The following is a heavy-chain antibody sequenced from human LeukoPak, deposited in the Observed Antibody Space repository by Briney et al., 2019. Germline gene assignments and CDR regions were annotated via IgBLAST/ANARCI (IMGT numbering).Heavy chain of an antibody. CDR2: ISSSSSTI. CDR3: ARTYYYDSSGYYYYTPGDY. D-gene: IGHD3-22*01. CDR1: GFTFSSYS. J-gene: IGHJ4*02. V-gene: IGHV3-48*04. Sequence: GGSLRLSCAASGFTFSSYSMNWVRQAPGKGLEWVSYISSSSSTIYYADSVKGRFTISRDSAKNSLYLQMSSLRTEDTAVYYCARTYYYDSSGYYYYTPGDYWGQGTLVTVSS.